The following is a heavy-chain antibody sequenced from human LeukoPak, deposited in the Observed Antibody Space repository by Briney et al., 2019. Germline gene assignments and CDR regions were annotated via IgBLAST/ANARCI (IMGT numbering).Heavy chain of an antibody. Sequence: PGGSLRLSCAASGFIVSSNYMSWVRQAPGKGLEWVSLIDSGGNTYYADSVKGRFTISRDNSKNTLSLQMNSLRAEDTAVYYCARGGGLDVWGQGATVTVSS. CDR1: GFIVSSNY. V-gene: IGHV3-53*01. CDR3: ARGGGLDV. J-gene: IGHJ6*02. CDR2: IDSGGNT. D-gene: IGHD3-16*01.